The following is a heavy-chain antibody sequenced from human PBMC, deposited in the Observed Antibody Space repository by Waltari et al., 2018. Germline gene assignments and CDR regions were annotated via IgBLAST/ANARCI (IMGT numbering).Heavy chain of an antibody. CDR1: GYTFTSYA. Sequence: QVQLVQSGAEVKKPGASVKVSCTASGYTFTSYAMHWVRQAPGQRLEWMGWINAGNGNTKYSQKCQGRVTITRDTSASTAYMELSSLRSEDTAVYYCARDRYSSSPGRQYFQHWGQGTLVTVSS. CDR3: ARDRYSSSPGRQYFQH. J-gene: IGHJ1*01. D-gene: IGHD6-13*01. CDR2: INAGNGNT. V-gene: IGHV1-3*01.